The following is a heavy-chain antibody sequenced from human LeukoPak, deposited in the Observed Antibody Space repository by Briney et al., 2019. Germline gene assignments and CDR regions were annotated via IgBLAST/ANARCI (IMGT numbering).Heavy chain of an antibody. Sequence: PSETLSLTCSVSAASISSYYWSWLRQPTGKKLEWIGYIYSSGSTSYSPSLKSRVTISVDTPKNQFSLKISSVTAADTAVYYCAGERGGHLTSVTTSRYFDYWGQGALVTVSS. CDR3: AGERGGHLTSVTTSRYFDY. V-gene: IGHV4-59*01. D-gene: IGHD4-17*01. CDR1: AASISSYY. J-gene: IGHJ4*02. CDR2: IYSSGST.